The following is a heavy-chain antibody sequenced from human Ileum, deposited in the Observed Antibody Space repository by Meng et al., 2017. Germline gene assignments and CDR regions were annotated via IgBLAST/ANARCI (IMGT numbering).Heavy chain of an antibody. J-gene: IGHJ4*02. CDR1: RFTFSSYS. CDR3: ARDQKRQAYNY. CDR2: IKQDGSEM. D-gene: IGHD4-11*01. Sequence: SWAASRFTFSSYSMSWVRQAPGKGLEWVANIKQDGSEMYYVDSVKGRFTISRDNAKNSLYLQMNSLRADDTAAYYCARDQKRQAYNYWGQGTLVTVSS. V-gene: IGHV3-7*01.